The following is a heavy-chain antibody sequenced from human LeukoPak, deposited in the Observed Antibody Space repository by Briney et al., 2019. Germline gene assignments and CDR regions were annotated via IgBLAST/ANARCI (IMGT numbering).Heavy chain of an antibody. D-gene: IGHD3-10*01. CDR2: IYYSGST. J-gene: IGHJ4*02. V-gene: IGHV4-39*01. CDR3: ARHDDGSGIY. Sequence: SETLSLTCTVSGGSISSSSYYWGWIRQPPGKGLEWIGSIYYSGSTYYNPSLKSRVTISVDTSKNQFSLKLSPVTAADTAVYYCARHDDGSGIYWGQGTLVTVSS. CDR1: GGSISSSSYY.